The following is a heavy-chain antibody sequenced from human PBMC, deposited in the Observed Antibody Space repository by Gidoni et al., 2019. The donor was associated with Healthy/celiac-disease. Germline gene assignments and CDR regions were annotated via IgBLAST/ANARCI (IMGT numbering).Heavy chain of an antibody. D-gene: IGHD1-26*01. V-gene: IGHV3-9*01. CDR2: ISWNSGSI. CDR3: AKDIEGIVGAPDY. J-gene: IGHJ4*02. Sequence: EVQLVESGGGLVQPGRSLRLSCAASGFTFDDYSMHCVRQAPGKGLGWVSGISWNSGSIGYADSVKGRFTTSRDNAKNSLYLQMNSLRAEDTALYYCAKDIEGIVGAPDYWGQGTLVTVSS. CDR1: GFTFDDYS.